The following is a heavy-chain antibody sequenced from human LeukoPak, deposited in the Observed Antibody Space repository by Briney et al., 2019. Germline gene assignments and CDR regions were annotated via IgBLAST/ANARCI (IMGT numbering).Heavy chain of an antibody. J-gene: IGHJ5*02. CDR2: IYYSGST. V-gene: IGHV4-39*07. CDR1: GGSISSSSYY. CDR3: ARLGVGATSYNWFDP. Sequence: SETLSLTCTVSGGSISSSSYYWGWIRQPPGKGLEWIGSIYYSGSTYYNPSLKSRVTISVDTSKNQFSLKLSSVTAADTAVYYCARLGVGATSYNWFDPWGQGTLVTVSS. D-gene: IGHD1-26*01.